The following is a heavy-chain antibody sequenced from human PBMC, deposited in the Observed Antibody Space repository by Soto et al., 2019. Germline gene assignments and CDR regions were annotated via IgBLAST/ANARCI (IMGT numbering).Heavy chain of an antibody. CDR1: GFTFSISS. CDR3: AIDLSYYGSVSYYYFDS. CDR2: ISGTSDYI. J-gene: IGHJ4*02. V-gene: IGHV3-21*01. Sequence: GSLRLSCAASGFTFSISSMNWVRQAPGKGLEWVSSISGTSDYISYADSVKGRFTISRDNAKNSLFLQMNSLRAEDTAVYFCAIDLSYYGSVSYYYFDSWGQGAMVTVSS. D-gene: IGHD3-10*01.